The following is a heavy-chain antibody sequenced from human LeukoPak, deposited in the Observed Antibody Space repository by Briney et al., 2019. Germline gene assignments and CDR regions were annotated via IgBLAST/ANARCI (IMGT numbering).Heavy chain of an antibody. Sequence: PGGSLRLSCAASGFTFSSYAMRWVRQAPGKGLEWVAAISYDGSNRYYADSVKGRFTISRDNSKNTLYLQMNSLRAKERAVNSGARDAGSYGPIEYWGERTPVSVSS. CDR1: GFTFSSYA. J-gene: IGHJ4*02. D-gene: IGHD1-26*01. CDR2: ISYDGSNR. V-gene: IGHV3-30-3*01. CDR3: ARDAGSYGPIEY.